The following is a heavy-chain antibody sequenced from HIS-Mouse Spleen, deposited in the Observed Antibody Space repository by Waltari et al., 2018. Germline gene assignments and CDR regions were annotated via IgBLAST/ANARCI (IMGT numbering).Heavy chain of an antibody. J-gene: IGHJ4*02. CDR1: GFTFSSYW. CDR3: ARGRFTMIPHFDY. Sequence: EVQLVESGGGLVQPGGSLRLSCAASGFTFSSYWMHWVRQAPGKGLVWFVRINGEGSRTSYADSVKGRFTISRDNAKNTLYLQMNSLRAEDTAVYYCARGRFTMIPHFDYWGQGTLVTVSS. D-gene: IGHD3-22*01. CDR2: INGEGSRT. V-gene: IGHV3-74*01.